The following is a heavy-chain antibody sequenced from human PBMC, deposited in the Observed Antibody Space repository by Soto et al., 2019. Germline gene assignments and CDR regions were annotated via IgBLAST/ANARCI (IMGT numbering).Heavy chain of an antibody. J-gene: IGHJ4*02. Sequence: GGSLRLSCAASGFTFISYGMGWVRQAPGKGLEWVSSISGSGGSSYHADSVRGRITISRDNSKNTLFLQMNNLRAEDTAIYYCAGRGEVDVTGFVYWGQGTMVTVSS. CDR1: GFTFISYG. CDR2: ISGSGGSS. V-gene: IGHV3-23*01. D-gene: IGHD2-15*01. CDR3: AGRGEVDVTGFVY.